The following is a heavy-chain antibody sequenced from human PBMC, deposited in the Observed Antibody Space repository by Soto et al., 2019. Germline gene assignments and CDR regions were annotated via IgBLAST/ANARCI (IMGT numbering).Heavy chain of an antibody. Sequence: ASVKVSCKVSGYTLTELSMHWVRQAPGRGLEWMGGFDPEDGETIYAQKFHGRVTMTEDTSTDTAYMELSSLRSEDTAVYCCAPGVVPAAMARANLDDWRQGALVSVSA. J-gene: IGHJ4*02. D-gene: IGHD2-2*01. CDR3: APGVVPAAMARANLDD. V-gene: IGHV1-24*01. CDR1: GYTLTELS. CDR2: FDPEDGET.